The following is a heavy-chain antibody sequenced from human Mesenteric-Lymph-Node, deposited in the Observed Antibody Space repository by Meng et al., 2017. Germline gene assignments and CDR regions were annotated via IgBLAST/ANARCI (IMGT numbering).Heavy chain of an antibody. D-gene: IGHD3-22*01. Sequence: GESLKISCAASGFTFSSYEMNWVRQAPGKGLEWVTYISSSGSTIYYADSVKGRFTISRDNSKNTLYLQMNSLRAEDTAVYYCAKDEGNNCYDSSGYYYLDAIDIWGQGTMVTVSS. J-gene: IGHJ3*02. CDR1: GFTFSSYE. V-gene: IGHV3-48*03. CDR2: ISSSGSTI. CDR3: AKDEGNNCYDSSGYYYLDAIDI.